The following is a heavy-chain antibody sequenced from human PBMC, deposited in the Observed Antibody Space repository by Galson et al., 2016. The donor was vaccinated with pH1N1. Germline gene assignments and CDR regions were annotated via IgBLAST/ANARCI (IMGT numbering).Heavy chain of an antibody. CDR3: ARSFEQEWLPLGF. CDR1: GFPFSVYA. Sequence: SLRLSCAGSGFPFSVYAMHWVRQAPGKGLEWVAIVSEDGTKKYYADSVKGRFTISRDNSKNTLYLQMNSLRVEDTGIYYCARSFEQEWLPLGFWGQGTLVTVSS. V-gene: IGHV3-30*04. J-gene: IGHJ4*02. D-gene: IGHD3-3*01. CDR2: VSEDGTKK.